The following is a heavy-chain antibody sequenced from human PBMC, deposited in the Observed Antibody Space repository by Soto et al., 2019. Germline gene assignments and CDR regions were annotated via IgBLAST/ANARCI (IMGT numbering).Heavy chain of an antibody. Sequence: ASVKVSCKASGYTFTSYAMHWVRQAPGQRLEWMGWINAGNGNTKYSQKFQGRVTITRDTSASTAYMELSSLRSEDTAVYYCARTYYGSGSYDYYYYVLAVCGQGTTVTGSS. CDR1: GYTFTSYA. CDR2: INAGNGNT. D-gene: IGHD3-10*01. CDR3: ARTYYGSGSYDYYYYVLAV. J-gene: IGHJ6*02. V-gene: IGHV1-3*01.